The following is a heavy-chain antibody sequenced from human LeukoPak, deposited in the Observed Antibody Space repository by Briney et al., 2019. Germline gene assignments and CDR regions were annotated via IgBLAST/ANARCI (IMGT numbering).Heavy chain of an antibody. CDR3: ATNYGDYDY. V-gene: IGHV7-4-1*02. J-gene: IGHJ4*02. Sequence: ASVKVSCKASGYTFTNYAINWVRQAPGQGLEWMGWINTNIGDPTYAQGFTGRFVFSLDTSVDTAYLHISSLKADDTAVYYCATNYGDYDYWGQGTLVTVSS. CDR1: GYTFTNYA. CDR2: INTNIGDP. D-gene: IGHD4-17*01.